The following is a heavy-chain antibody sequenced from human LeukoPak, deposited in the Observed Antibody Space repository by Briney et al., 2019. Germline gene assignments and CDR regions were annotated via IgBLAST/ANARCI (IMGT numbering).Heavy chain of an antibody. D-gene: IGHD3-10*01. CDR1: GFTFSSYN. CDR3: ARVRFVKSVHYMDV. J-gene: IGHJ6*03. CDR2: IKQDGSEK. V-gene: IGHV3-7*01. Sequence: SGGSLRLSCAASGFTFSSYNMNWVRQAPGKGLEWVANIKQDGSEKYYVDSVKGRFTISRDNAKNSLYLQMNSLRAEDTAVYYCARVRFVKSVHYMDVWGKGTTVTISS.